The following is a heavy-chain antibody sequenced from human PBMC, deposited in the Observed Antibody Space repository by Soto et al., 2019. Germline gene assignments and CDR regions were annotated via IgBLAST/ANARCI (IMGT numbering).Heavy chain of an antibody. J-gene: IGHJ4*02. CDR1: GGSISSYY. D-gene: IGHD6-19*01. CDR2: IYYSGST. V-gene: IGHV4-59*01. Sequence: SETLSLTCTVSGGSISSYYWSWIRQPPGKGLEWIGYIYYSGSTNYNPSLKSRVTISVDTSKNQFSLKLSSVTAADTAVYYCARDLNSSGWYDYWGQGTLVTVS. CDR3: ARDLNSSGWYDY.